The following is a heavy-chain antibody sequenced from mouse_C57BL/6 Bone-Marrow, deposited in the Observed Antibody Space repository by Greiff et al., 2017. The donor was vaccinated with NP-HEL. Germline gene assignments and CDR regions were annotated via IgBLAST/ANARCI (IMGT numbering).Heavy chain of an antibody. D-gene: IGHD2-12*01. V-gene: IGHV1-82*01. J-gene: IGHJ4*01. CDR3: AGLRRYAMDY. CDR1: GYAFSSSW. Sequence: VQLQQSGPELVKPGASVKISCKASGYAFSSSWMNWVKQRPGKGLEWIGRIYPGDGDTNYNGKFKGKATLTADKSSSTAYMQLSSLTSEDSAVYFCAGLRRYAMDYWGQGTSVTVSS. CDR2: IYPGDGDT.